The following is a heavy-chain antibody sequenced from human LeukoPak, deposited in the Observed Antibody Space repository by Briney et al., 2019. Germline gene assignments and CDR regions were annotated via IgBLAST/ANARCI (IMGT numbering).Heavy chain of an antibody. D-gene: IGHD5/OR15-5a*01. CDR2: IREDGGEI. Sequence: PGGSLRLSCVASGFTFTSHWMTWVRQAPGKGLEWVANIREDGGEIYYLDSVKGRFTISRDSAKNSLYLQMNSLRAEDTAVYYCARGVYAFDIWGQGTMVTVSS. V-gene: IGHV3-7*04. J-gene: IGHJ3*02. CDR1: GFTFTSHW. CDR3: ARGVYAFDI.